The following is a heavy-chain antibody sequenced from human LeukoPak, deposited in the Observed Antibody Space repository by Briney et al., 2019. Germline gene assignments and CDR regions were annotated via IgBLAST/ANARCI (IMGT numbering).Heavy chain of an antibody. V-gene: IGHV4-4*09. D-gene: IGHD1-26*01. CDR2: IYTSGST. Sequence: SETLSLTCTVSGGSISGYYWSWIRQPPGKGLEWIGYIYTSGSTNYNPSLKSRVTISVDTSKNQFSLKLSSVTAADTAVYYCARHWELLEGDYYYYYMDVWGKGTTVTVSS. CDR1: GGSISGYY. J-gene: IGHJ6*03. CDR3: ARHWELLEGDYYYYYMDV.